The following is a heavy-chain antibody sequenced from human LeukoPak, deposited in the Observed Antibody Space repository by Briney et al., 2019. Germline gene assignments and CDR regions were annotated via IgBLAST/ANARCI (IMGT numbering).Heavy chain of an antibody. V-gene: IGHV4-39*01. CDR3: ARQNRIAAALPSSEDWFDP. CDR1: DFTVRSNY. D-gene: IGHD6-13*01. Sequence: GSLRLSCTASDFTVRSNYMSWVRQPPGKGLEWIGSIYYSGSTYYNPSLKSRVTISVDTSKNQFSLKLSSVTAADTAVYYCARQNRIAAALPSSEDWFDPWGQGTLVTVSS. J-gene: IGHJ5*02. CDR2: IYYSGST.